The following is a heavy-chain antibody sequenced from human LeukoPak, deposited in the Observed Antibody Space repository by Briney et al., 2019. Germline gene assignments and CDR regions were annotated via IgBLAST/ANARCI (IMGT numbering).Heavy chain of an antibody. D-gene: IGHD5-24*01. CDR1: GYTLTELS. Sequence: ASVKVSCKVSGYTLTELSMHWVRQAPGKGLEWMGGFDPEDGETIYAQKLQGRVTMTEDTSTDTAYMELSSLRSEDTAVYYCATSTIRRDGYNLIDYRGQGTLVTVSS. J-gene: IGHJ4*02. V-gene: IGHV1-24*01. CDR2: FDPEDGET. CDR3: ATSTIRRDGYNLIDY.